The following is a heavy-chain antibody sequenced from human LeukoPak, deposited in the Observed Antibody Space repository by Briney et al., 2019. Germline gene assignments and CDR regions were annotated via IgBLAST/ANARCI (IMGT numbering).Heavy chain of an antibody. CDR3: AYYDILTGYLDY. J-gene: IGHJ4*02. CDR1: GFTFSSYS. Sequence: GGSLRLSCAASGFTFSSYSMNWVRQAPGKGLEWVSSISSSSSYIYYADSVKGRFTISRDNAKNSLYLQMNSLRAEDTAVYYCAYYDILTGYLDYWGQGTLVTVSS. V-gene: IGHV3-21*04. CDR2: ISSSSSYI. D-gene: IGHD3-9*01.